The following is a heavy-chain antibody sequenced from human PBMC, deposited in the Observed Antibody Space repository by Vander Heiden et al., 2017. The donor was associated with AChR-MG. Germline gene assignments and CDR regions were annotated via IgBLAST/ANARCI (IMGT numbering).Heavy chain of an antibody. CDR1: GGSFSGYY. V-gene: IGHV4-34*02. CDR2: INHSGTI. J-gene: IGHJ6*01. CDR3: EVMDYFHYGLDV. Sequence: QVQLQQWGAGLLKPSETLSLTCAVSGGSFSGYYWSWIRQSPGKGLEWIGEINHSGTIIYIPSLKSRVTILVDRAKNQFSLKLRSVTAADTAVYDCEVMDYFHYGLDVWVQGST. D-gene: IGHD2-8*01.